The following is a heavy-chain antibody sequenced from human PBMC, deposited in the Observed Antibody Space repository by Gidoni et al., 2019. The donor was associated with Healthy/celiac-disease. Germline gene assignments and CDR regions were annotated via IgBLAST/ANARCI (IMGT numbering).Heavy chain of an antibody. CDR1: GFTFSSYG. Sequence: QVQLVESAGGVVQPGRSLRLSCAASGFTFSSYGMHWVRQAPGKGLGWVAVIWYDGSNKYYADSVKGRFTISRDNSKNTRYLQMNSLRAEETAVYYCARGKPQARYYCSGGSCYSGPPGLLLGTFDYWGQGTLVTVSS. J-gene: IGHJ4*02. CDR3: ARGKPQARYYCSGGSCYSGPPGLLLGTFDY. D-gene: IGHD2-15*01. CDR2: IWYDGSNK. V-gene: IGHV3-33*01.